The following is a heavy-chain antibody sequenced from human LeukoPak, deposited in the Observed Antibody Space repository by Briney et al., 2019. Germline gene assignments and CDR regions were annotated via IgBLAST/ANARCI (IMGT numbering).Heavy chain of an antibody. CDR3: AKVRAVIVVVVAAPAAFGP. D-gene: IGHD2-15*01. J-gene: IGHJ5*02. CDR1: GFTFSSYA. V-gene: IGHV3-23*01. Sequence: GGSPRLSCAASGFTFSSYAMSWVRQAPGKGLEWVSAISGSGGSTYYADSVKGRFTISRDNSKNTLYLQMNSLRAEDTAVYYCAKVRAVIVVVVAAPAAFGPWGQGTLVTVSS. CDR2: ISGSGGST.